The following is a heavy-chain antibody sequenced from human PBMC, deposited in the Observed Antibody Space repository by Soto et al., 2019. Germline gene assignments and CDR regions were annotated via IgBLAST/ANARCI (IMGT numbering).Heavy chain of an antibody. Sequence: GGSLRLSCAAPGFTVSSSYMSWVRQAPGKGLEWVSVIYSGGSTYYADSVKGRFTISRDNSKNTLYLQMNSLRAEDTAVYYCANNHYCSGGSCYWPDFDYWGQGTLVTVSS. D-gene: IGHD2-15*01. CDR1: GFTVSSSY. CDR2: IYSGGST. J-gene: IGHJ4*02. V-gene: IGHV3-53*01. CDR3: ANNHYCSGGSCYWPDFDY.